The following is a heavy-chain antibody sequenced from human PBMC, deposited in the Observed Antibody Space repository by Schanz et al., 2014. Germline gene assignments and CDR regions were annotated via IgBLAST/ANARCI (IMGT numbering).Heavy chain of an antibody. CDR3: ARDRRNADLDY. Sequence: EVQLVASGGGLVQPGGSLRLSCLASGFAFSSYGMNWLRQAPGKGLEWVSYITYNGGTIYYADSVKGRFTISRDNAKNSLYLEMNSLRAEDTALYYCARDRRNADLDYWGQGTLVTVSS. CDR1: GFAFSSYG. V-gene: IGHV3-48*01. CDR2: ITYNGGTI. J-gene: IGHJ4*02. D-gene: IGHD1-1*01.